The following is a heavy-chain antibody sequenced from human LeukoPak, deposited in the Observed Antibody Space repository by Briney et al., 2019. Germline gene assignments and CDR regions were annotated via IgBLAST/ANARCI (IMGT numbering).Heavy chain of an antibody. CDR3: ARDMLAEVETYYDFWSAQGHPGALYYGMDV. J-gene: IGHJ6*02. CDR1: GFTFSSYW. CDR2: IKQDGSEK. V-gene: IGHV3-7*03. D-gene: IGHD3-3*01. Sequence: GGSLRLSCAASGFTFSSYWMSWVRQAPGKGLEWVANIKQDGSEKYYVDSVKGRFTISRDNAKNSLYLQMNSLRSEDTAVYYCARDMLAEVETYYDFWSAQGHPGALYYGMDVWGQGTTVTVSS.